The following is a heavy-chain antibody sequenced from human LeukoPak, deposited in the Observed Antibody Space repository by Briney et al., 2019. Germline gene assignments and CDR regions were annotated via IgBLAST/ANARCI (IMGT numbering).Heavy chain of an antibody. Sequence: GESLKISCKASGYTFTNYWIGWVRQMPGKGLEWMGIIYPGDSDTRYSPSFQGQVTISADKSISTAYLQWSSLKASDTAMYYCARGTQLFYILGGGFDYWGQGTLVTVSS. J-gene: IGHJ4*02. V-gene: IGHV5-51*01. D-gene: IGHD3-16*01. CDR1: GYTFTNYW. CDR3: ARGTQLFYILGGGFDY. CDR2: IYPGDSDT.